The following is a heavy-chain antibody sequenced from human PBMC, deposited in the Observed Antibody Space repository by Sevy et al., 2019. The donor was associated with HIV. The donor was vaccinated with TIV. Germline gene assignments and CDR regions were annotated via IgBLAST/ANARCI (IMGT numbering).Heavy chain of an antibody. D-gene: IGHD3-3*01. CDR1: GGSISSYY. CDR2: IYYSGST. J-gene: IGHJ5*02. V-gene: IGHV4-59*01. Sequence: SETLSLTCTVSGGSISSYYWSWIRQPPGKGLEWIGYIYYSGSTNYNPSLKSRVTISVDTSKNQFSLKLSSVTAADMAVYYCAREYRRPYYDFWSGYYAASSFNWFDPWGQGTLVTVSS. CDR3: AREYRRPYYDFWSGYYAASSFNWFDP.